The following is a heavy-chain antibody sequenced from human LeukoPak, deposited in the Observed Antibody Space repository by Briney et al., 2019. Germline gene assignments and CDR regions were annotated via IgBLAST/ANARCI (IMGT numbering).Heavy chain of an antibody. CDR1: GYTFTGYY. J-gene: IGHJ3*02. CDR2: INPNSGGT. CDR3: VGPYSSGWLDTFDI. D-gene: IGHD6-19*01. V-gene: IGHV1-2*04. Sequence: GASVKVSCKASGYTFTGYYMHWVRQAPGQGLEWMGWINPNSGGTNYAQKFQGWVTMTRDTSISTAYMELSRLRSEDTAVYYCVGPYSSGWLDTFDIWGQGTMVTVSS.